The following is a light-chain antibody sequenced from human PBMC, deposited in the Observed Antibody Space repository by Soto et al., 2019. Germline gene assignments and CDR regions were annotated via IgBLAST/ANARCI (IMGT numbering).Light chain of an antibody. CDR1: ISNIGKNY. V-gene: IGLV1-51*01. CDR3: GTWDSSLSAPNWV. CDR2: DNN. Sequence: QSVLTQPPSVSAAPGQKVTISCSGSISNIGKNYVSWYQQLPGTAPKVLIYDNNKRPSGIPDRFSGSKSGTSATLGITGLQTGDEADYYCGTWDSSLSAPNWVFGGGTKPTVL. J-gene: IGLJ3*02.